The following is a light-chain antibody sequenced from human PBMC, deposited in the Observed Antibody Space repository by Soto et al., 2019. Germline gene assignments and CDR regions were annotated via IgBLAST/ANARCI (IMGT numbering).Light chain of an antibody. Sequence: QSVLTQPPSASGTPGQRVTISCSGSSSNIGRNTVSWYQHLPGTAPKLLIFTDNQRPSGVPDRFSGSKSGTSASLAITGLQAEDESDYYCQSYDSSRSGHVFGTGTKVNVL. CDR2: TDN. V-gene: IGLV1-44*01. CDR3: QSYDSSRSGHV. J-gene: IGLJ1*01. CDR1: SSNIGRNT.